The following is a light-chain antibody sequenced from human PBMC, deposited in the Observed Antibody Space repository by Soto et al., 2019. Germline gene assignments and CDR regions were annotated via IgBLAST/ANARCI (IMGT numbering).Light chain of an antibody. Sequence: QSALTQPPSASGTAGQVVTIPCSGGDSNIGSNSVYWYQHLPRMAPKLLIYYNNQRPSEVPDRSSGSRSGTSASLAIFGLRSEDEAVYYCAAWNASLSACAFGNGTKVTV. CDR3: AAWNASLSACA. CDR2: YNN. V-gene: IGLV1-47*02. J-gene: IGLJ1*01. CDR1: DSNIGSNS.